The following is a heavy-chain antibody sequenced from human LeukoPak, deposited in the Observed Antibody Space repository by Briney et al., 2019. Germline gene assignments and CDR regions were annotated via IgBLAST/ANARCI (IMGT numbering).Heavy chain of an antibody. V-gene: IGHV3-30*18. Sequence: GGSLRLSCAASGFTFSSYGMHWVRQAPGKGLEWVAVISYDGSNKYYADSVKGRFTISRDNSKNPLYLQMNSLSAEDTAVYYCAKEGYYYDSSGYNYYYGMDVWGQGPTVTVSS. CDR1: GFTFSSYG. CDR3: AKEGYYYDSSGYNYYYGMDV. CDR2: ISYDGSNK. J-gene: IGHJ6*02. D-gene: IGHD3-22*01.